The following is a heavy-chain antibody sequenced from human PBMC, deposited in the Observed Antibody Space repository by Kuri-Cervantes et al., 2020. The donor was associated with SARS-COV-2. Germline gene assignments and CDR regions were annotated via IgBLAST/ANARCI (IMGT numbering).Heavy chain of an antibody. CDR2: INHSGST. V-gene: IGHV4-34*01. CDR3: ARPLGVYGMDV. Sequence: GSLRLSCAVYGGSFSNHYWSWVRQPPEKGLEWIGEINHSGSTNYNPSLKSRVTISVDTSKNQFSLELSSVTAADTAVYYCARPLGVYGMDVWGQGTTVTVSS. CDR1: GGSFSNHY. D-gene: IGHD3-16*01. J-gene: IGHJ6*02.